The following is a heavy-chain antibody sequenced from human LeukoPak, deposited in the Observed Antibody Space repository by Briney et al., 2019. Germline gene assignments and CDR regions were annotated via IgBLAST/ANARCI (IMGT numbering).Heavy chain of an antibody. CDR3: ARGGYYYDSSGYGGALDI. CDR2: IYYSGST. V-gene: IGHV4-39*07. CDR1: GGSISSSSYY. Sequence: SETLSLTCTVSGGSISSSSYYWGWIRQPPGKGLEWIGSIYYSGSTYYNPSLKSRVTISVDTSKNQFSLKLSSVTAADTAVYYCARGGYYYDSSGYGGALDIWGQGTMVTVSS. J-gene: IGHJ3*02. D-gene: IGHD3-22*01.